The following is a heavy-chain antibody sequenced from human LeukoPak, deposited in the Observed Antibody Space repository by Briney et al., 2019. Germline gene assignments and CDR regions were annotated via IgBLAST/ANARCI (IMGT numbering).Heavy chain of an antibody. CDR2: INPNSGGT. CDR1: GYTFTGYY. J-gene: IGHJ5*02. Sequence: ASVKVSCKASGYTFTGYYMHWVRQAPGQGLEWMGRINPNSGGTNYAQKFQGRVTMTRDTSISTAYMELSRLRSDDTAVYYCARELGTPSRSEDWFDPWGQGTLVTVSS. CDR3: ARELGTPSRSEDWFDP. V-gene: IGHV1-2*06. D-gene: IGHD1-1*01.